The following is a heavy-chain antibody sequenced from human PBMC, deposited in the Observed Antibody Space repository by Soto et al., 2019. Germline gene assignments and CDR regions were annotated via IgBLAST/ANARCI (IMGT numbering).Heavy chain of an antibody. CDR3: ASRSSGWYALPYYYYGMDV. CDR1: GFTFSSYA. CDR2: ISYDGSNK. Sequence: QVQLVESGGGVVQPGRSLRLSCAASGFTFSSYAMHWVRQAPGKGLEWVAVISYDGSNKYYAHSVKGRFTISRDNSKNTLYLQMNSLRAEDTAVYYCASRSSGWYALPYYYYGMDVWGQGTTVTVSS. J-gene: IGHJ6*02. D-gene: IGHD6-19*01. V-gene: IGHV3-30-3*01.